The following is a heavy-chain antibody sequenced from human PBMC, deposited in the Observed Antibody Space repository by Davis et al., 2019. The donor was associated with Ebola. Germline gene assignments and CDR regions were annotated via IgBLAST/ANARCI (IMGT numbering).Heavy chain of an antibody. Sequence: GESLKISCAASGFTFSNYGVHWVRQAPGKGPEWVAVMSFDGNNKYYADSVKGRFTISRDNSKYTLYLQMNGLRPEDTGVYYCARGEGPMTSVTFEFWGQGTLVTVSS. D-gene: IGHD4-17*01. CDR3: ARGEGPMTSVTFEF. CDR2: MSFDGNNK. J-gene: IGHJ4*02. CDR1: GFTFSNYG. V-gene: IGHV3-30-3*01.